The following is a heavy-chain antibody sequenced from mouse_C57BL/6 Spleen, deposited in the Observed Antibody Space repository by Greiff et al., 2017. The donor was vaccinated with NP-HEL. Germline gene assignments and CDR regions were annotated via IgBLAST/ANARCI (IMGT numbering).Heavy chain of an antibody. Sequence: VQLQQSGAELVKPGASVKLSCKASGYTFTSYWMHWVKQRPGRGLEWIGMIHPNSGSTNYNEKFKSKATLTVDKSSSTAYMQLSSLTSEDSAVYYFARYYGYAGFAYWGQGTLVTVSA. CDR2: IHPNSGST. D-gene: IGHD2-2*01. CDR1: GYTFTSYW. V-gene: IGHV1-64*01. CDR3: ARYYGYAGFAY. J-gene: IGHJ3*01.